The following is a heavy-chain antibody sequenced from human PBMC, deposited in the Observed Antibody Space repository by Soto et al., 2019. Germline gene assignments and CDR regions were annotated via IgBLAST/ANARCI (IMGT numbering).Heavy chain of an antibody. Sequence: SRPTLVNRTQTPTLTCTFSGFSLNTAGVGVGGIRLPPGKALEWLALIYWDDDKRYSPALKTRLTITKDNSKNQVVLIMTNMDPVDTDQYYCVSRWEYSRSGNYHVHPWPQAVLVTV. CDR2: IYWDDDK. D-gene: IGHD1-26*01. CDR1: GFSLNTAGVG. V-gene: IGHV2-5*02. J-gene: IGHJ5*02. CDR3: VSRWEYSRSGNYHVHP.